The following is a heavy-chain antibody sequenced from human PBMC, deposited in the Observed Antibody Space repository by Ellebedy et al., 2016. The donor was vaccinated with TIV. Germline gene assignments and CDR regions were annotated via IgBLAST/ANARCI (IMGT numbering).Heavy chain of an antibody. J-gene: IGHJ4*02. CDR1: GFTFSSYA. CDR2: ISGSGGST. CDR3: AKADAGSVGYPSPWDY. D-gene: IGHD1-26*01. V-gene: IGHV3-23*01. Sequence: GESLKISCAASGFTFSSYAMSWVRQAPGKGLEWVSAISGSGGSTYYADSVKGRFTISRDNSKNTLYLQMNSLRAEDTAVYYCAKADAGSVGYPSPWDYWGQGTLVTVSS.